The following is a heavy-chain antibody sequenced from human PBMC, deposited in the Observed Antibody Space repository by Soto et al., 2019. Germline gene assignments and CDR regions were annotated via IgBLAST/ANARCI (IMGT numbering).Heavy chain of an antibody. Sequence: LRLSCAASGFSISDHYMSWIRQAPGKGLEWVSYSSNSGTFTKYADSVKGRFSISRDNAKNTLYLEINSLRGEDTAIYDCARSGDDDNVHSYWDQRTPLTV. CDR1: GFSISDHY. V-gene: IGHV3-11*03. J-gene: IGHJ4*02. CDR3: ARSGDDDNVHSY. D-gene: IGHD2-21*02. CDR2: SSNSGTFT.